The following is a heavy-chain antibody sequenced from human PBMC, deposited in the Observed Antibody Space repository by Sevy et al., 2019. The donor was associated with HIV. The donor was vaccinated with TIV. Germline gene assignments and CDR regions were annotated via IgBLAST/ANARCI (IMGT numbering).Heavy chain of an antibody. CDR1: GFTFSNAW. CDR3: TTDGGGYNYGYSFDY. Sequence: GGSLRLSCAASGFTFSNAWMNWVRQAPGKGLEWVGRIKSKTDGGTTDYGAPVKGRFTISRDDSKNTLYLQMNSLKTEDTAVYYCTTDGGGYNYGYSFDYWGQGTLVTVSS. D-gene: IGHD5-18*01. CDR2: IKSKTDGGTT. J-gene: IGHJ4*02. V-gene: IGHV3-15*07.